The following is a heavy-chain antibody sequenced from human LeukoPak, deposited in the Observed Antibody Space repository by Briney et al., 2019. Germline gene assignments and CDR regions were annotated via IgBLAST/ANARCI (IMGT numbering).Heavy chain of an antibody. Sequence: ASVKVSCKASGYTFTSYAMNWVRQAPGQGLEWMGWINTNTGNPTYAQGFTGRFVFSLDTSVSTAYLQISSLKAEDTAVYYCARDPLHSGYYLPGGYWGQGTLVTVSS. D-gene: IGHD3-22*01. CDR2: INTNTGNP. CDR1: GYTFTSYA. J-gene: IGHJ4*02. V-gene: IGHV7-4-1*02. CDR3: ARDPLHSGYYLPGGY.